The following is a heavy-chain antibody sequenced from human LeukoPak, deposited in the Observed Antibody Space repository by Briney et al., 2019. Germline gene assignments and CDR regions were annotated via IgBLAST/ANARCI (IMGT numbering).Heavy chain of an antibody. Sequence: SETLSLTCTVSGGSVSSSSHHWSWIRQPPGKGLEWIGHIYYSGSTSYNHSLNSRVTISIDTSKNQFSLQLNSVTAADTALYYCARDDSSTWGGAFDIWGQGTLVTVSS. CDR2: IYYSGST. D-gene: IGHD6-13*01. CDR1: GGSVSSSSHH. J-gene: IGHJ3*02. CDR3: ARDDSSTWGGAFDI. V-gene: IGHV4-61*01.